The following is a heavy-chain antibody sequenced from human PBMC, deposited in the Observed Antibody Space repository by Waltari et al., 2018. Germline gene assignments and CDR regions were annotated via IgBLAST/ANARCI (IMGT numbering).Heavy chain of an antibody. CDR1: GFTFSSYG. D-gene: IGHD3-22*01. CDR2: IRYDGSNK. V-gene: IGHV3-30*02. J-gene: IGHJ4*02. CDR3: AKEGYYYDSSGYYCDY. Sequence: QVQLVESGGGVVQPGGSLRLSCAASGFTFSSYGMHWVRQAPGKGLEWVAVIRYDGSNKYYAASVKGRFTISRDNSKNTLYLQMNSLSAEDTAVYYCAKEGYYYDSSGYYCDYWGQGTLVTVSS.